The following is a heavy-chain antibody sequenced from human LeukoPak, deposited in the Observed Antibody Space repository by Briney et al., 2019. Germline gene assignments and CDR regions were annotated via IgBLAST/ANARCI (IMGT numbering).Heavy chain of an antibody. V-gene: IGHV3-74*01. D-gene: IGHD3-10*01. J-gene: IGHJ4*02. CDR1: GLTLRNYI. Sequence: GGSLRLSCAASGLTLRNYIIDWVRQAPGKGLVWVSRINSDGSSTSYADFVKGRFTISRDNAKNTLYLQMNSLRAEDTAVYYCARAVPLWFGEPYFDYWGQGTLVTVSS. CDR3: ARAVPLWFGEPYFDY. CDR2: INSDGSST.